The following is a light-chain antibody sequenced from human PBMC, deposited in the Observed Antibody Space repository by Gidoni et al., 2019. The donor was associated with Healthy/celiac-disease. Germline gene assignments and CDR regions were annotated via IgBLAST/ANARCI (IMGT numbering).Light chain of an antibody. CDR1: SPNIGAGYD. J-gene: IGLJ2*01. V-gene: IGLV1-40*01. CDR3: QSYDSSLSVS. CDR2: GNS. Sequence: QSVLTQPLPVSGAPVQRVTISCTGSSPNIGAGYDVHWYQQLPGTAPKLLIYGNSNRPSGVPDRFSGSKSGTSASLAITGLQAEDEADYYCQSYDSSLSVSFGGGTKLTVL.